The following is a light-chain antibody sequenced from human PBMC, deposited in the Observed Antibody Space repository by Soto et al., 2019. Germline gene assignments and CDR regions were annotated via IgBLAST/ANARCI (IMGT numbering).Light chain of an antibody. CDR3: SLYTSENTYV. CDR1: SSDVGGYDF. V-gene: IGLV2-14*01. Sequence: QSVLTQPASVSGSPGQSITISCTGTSSDVGGYDFVSWYQHHPGKVPKLMIFEVSNRPSGVPDRFSGSKSGNTASLTISGLQAADEADYYCSLYTSENTYVFGTGTKLTVL. CDR2: EVS. J-gene: IGLJ1*01.